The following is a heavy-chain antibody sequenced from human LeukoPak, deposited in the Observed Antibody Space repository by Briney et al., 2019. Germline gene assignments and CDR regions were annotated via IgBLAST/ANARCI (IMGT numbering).Heavy chain of an antibody. Sequence: ASVKVSCKASGYTFTGYYMHWVRQAPGQGLEWMGRINPNSGGTNYAQKFQGRVTMTRDTSISTAYMELSRLRSDDTAVYYCARDPDYYYDSSGAPLSPWGQGTLVTVSS. CDR2: INPNSGGT. J-gene: IGHJ5*02. V-gene: IGHV1-2*06. D-gene: IGHD3-22*01. CDR1: GYTFTGYY. CDR3: ARDPDYYYDSSGAPLSP.